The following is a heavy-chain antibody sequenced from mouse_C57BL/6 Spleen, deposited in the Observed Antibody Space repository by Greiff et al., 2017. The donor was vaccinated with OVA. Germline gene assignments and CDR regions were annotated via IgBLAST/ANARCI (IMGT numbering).Heavy chain of an antibody. Sequence: VQLQQSGPELVKPGASVKISCKASGYTFTDYYMNWVKQSHGKSLEWIGDINPNNGGTSYNQKFKGKATLTVDKSSSTAYMELRSLTSEDSAVYYCARTHLRLTVVANYFDYWGQGTTLTVSS. D-gene: IGHD1-1*01. CDR1: GYTFTDYY. J-gene: IGHJ2*01. CDR2: INPNNGGT. CDR3: ARTHLRLTVVANYFDY. V-gene: IGHV1-26*01.